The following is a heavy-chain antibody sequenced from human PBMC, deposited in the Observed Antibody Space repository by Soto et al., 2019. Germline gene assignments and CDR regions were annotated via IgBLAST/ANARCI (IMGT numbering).Heavy chain of an antibody. V-gene: IGHV1-2*04. J-gene: IGHJ6*02. CDR1: GYTFTNYY. D-gene: IGHD3-16*01. CDR2: IDGDSGDT. CDR3: AITPNKGRGGVYGMDV. Sequence: QVQLVQSGAEVKKPGASVKVSCKASGYTFTNYYIHWVRQAPGQGLEWMGWIDGDSGDTKDAQKFQGWVTMTRDTSINTAYMEPSRLTSDGTAVYYCAITPNKGRGGVYGMDVWGQGTTVTVSS.